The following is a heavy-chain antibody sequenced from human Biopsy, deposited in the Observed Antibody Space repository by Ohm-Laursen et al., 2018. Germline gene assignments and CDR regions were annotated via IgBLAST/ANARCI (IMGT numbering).Heavy chain of an antibody. Sequence: SLRLSCAASGFTFNNSWMHWVRQVPGKGLVWVSRVNIDGNITNYADSAKGRFTISRDNARNTLYLQMNSLRGEDMAAYYCAREKSGQSGRYFDYWGPGTLVSVSS. V-gene: IGHV3-74*01. CDR2: VNIDGNIT. CDR1: GFTFNNSW. CDR3: AREKSGQSGRYFDY. J-gene: IGHJ4*02. D-gene: IGHD5-12*01.